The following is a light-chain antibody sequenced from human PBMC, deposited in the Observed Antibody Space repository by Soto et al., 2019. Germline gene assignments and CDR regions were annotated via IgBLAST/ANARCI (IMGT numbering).Light chain of an antibody. CDR3: TAWDDRLRYV. J-gene: IGLJ1*01. CDR2: RNN. V-gene: IGLV1-47*01. CDR1: SSNIGINY. Sequence: QSVLTQPPSASGTPGQRVTISCSGSSSNIGINYVYWYQQLPGTAPKLLIYRNNQRPSGVPDRFSGSKSGTSASLAISGLRPEDEADYYCTAWDDRLRYVFGPGTKVTVL.